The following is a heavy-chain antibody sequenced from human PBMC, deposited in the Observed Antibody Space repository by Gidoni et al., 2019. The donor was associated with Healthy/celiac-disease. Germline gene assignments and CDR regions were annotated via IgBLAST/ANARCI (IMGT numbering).Heavy chain of an antibody. Sequence: LQLQESGPGLVKPSETLSLTCTVSGGSISSSSYYWGWIRQPPGRGLEWIGSIYFSGSTYYTPSLRSRVTISVDTSKNQFSLRRGSVTAPDTAVYYCARTPLYYDGPYDAFNIWGKGTMVPVSS. D-gene: IGHD3-22*01. CDR1: GGSISSSSYY. CDR3: ARTPLYYDGPYDAFNI. V-gene: IGHV4-39*01. J-gene: IGHJ3*02. CDR2: IYFSGST.